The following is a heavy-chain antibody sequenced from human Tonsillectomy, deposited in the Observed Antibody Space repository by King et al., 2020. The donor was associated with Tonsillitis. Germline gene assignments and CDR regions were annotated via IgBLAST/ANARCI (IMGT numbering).Heavy chain of an antibody. V-gene: IGHV5-10-1*01. CDR2: IDPSDSLN. Sequence: QLVQSGAEVKKPGESLRISCEGSGDTFNTNWIDWVRQKPGKGLEWMGTIDPSDSLNNLIPSIEGHVTLSADRSINTVYLELSNLKASDTAIYYCARQSCSDHNSYAWRSWFDHWGQGTLVTVPS. CDR1: GDTFNTNW. D-gene: IGHD2-15*01. J-gene: IGHJ5*02. CDR3: ARQSCSDHNSYAWRSWFDH.